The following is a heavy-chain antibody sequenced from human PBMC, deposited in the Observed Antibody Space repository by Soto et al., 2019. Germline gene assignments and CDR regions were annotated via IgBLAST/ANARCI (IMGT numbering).Heavy chain of an antibody. CDR3: ARNLSGGNYYYHGLDA. CDR2: ITSNSIYK. J-gene: IGHJ6*02. D-gene: IGHD1-26*01. V-gene: IGHV3-21*01. Sequence: EVQLVESGGGLVKPGGSLRLSCAASGFTFSDYDMTWVRQAPGKGLEWVSSITSNSIYKYSADSLKGRFTISRDNAKNTLFLQINSLRAEDTAVYYCARNLSGGNYYYHGLDAWGQGTTVTVSS. CDR1: GFTFSDYD.